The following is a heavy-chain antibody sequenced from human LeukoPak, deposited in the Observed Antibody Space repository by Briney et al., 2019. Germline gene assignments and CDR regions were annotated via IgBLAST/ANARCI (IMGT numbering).Heavy chain of an antibody. CDR1: GASISSDY. D-gene: IGHD4-11*01. CDR3: ARGIHRMTRHAFDI. CDR2: IYYSGSS. J-gene: IGHJ3*02. Sequence: SETLSLTCTVSGASISSDYWSWIRQPPGKGLEWIGYIYYSGSSDYNPSLKSRVTISVDTSKNQFSLKLSSVTAADTAVYYCARGIHRMTRHAFDIWGQGTMVTVSS. V-gene: IGHV4-59*08.